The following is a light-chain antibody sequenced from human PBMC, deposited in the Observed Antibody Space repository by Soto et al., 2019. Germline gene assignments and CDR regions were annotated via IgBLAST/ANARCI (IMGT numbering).Light chain of an antibody. CDR3: QQYNTYPLT. J-gene: IGKJ4*01. CDR2: KAS. CDR1: QGISPW. Sequence: DIQMTQSPSTLSASVGDSVTITCRASQGISPWLAWYQQKPGKAPTLLIYKASSLEGGVPSRFSGSGSGTDFNITISSPPPDDFAPYYCQQYNTYPLTFGGGTTVEIK. V-gene: IGKV1-5*03.